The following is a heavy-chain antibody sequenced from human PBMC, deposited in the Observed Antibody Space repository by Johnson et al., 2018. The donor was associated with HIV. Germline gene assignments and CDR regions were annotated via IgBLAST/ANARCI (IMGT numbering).Heavy chain of an antibody. CDR2: ISWDGGST. J-gene: IGHJ3*02. V-gene: IGHV3-43D*03. D-gene: IGHD3-9*01. Sequence: VQLVESGGVVVQPGGSLRLSCAASGFTFDDYAMHWVRQAPGKGLEWVSLISWDGGSTYYADSMKGRFTISRDNSKNSLYLQMNSLRPEDTALYYWARGASPYYDILTGAGAFDIWGQGTMVTVSS. CDR1: GFTFDDYA. CDR3: ARGASPYYDILTGAGAFDI.